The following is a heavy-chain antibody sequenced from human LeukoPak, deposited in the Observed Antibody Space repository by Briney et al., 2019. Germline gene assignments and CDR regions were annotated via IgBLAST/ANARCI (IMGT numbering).Heavy chain of an antibody. CDR2: IYYSETT. V-gene: IGHV4-61*08. CDR3: ARVGYDYLWGINGFDI. CDR1: GGSVSSRGYY. Sequence: SETLSLTCTVSGGSVSSRGYYWRWMRQPRGKGREWFVHIYYSETTSYNPSLKSRLTISIDTSKNQFSLKLKSVTAADTAVYYCARVGYDYLWGINGFDIWGQGTMVTVSS. D-gene: IGHD3-16*01. J-gene: IGHJ3*02.